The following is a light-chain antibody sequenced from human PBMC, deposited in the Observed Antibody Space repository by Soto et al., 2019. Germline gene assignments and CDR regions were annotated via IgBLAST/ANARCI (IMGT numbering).Light chain of an antibody. CDR1: QSFSNN. J-gene: IGKJ5*01. V-gene: IGKV3-15*01. CDR3: QQYNNWPPIT. CDR2: GAS. Sequence: EIVLTQSPGTLSLSPGERATLSCRASQSFSNNYLAWYQQKPGQAPRLLIYGASTRATSIPARFSGSGSGTEFTLTIGSLQSEDFAVYYCQQYNNWPPITFGQGTRLEIK.